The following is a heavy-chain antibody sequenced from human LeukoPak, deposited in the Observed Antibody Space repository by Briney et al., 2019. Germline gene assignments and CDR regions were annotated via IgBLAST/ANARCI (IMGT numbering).Heavy chain of an antibody. CDR2: IYHSGST. CDR1: GGSISSGSYS. D-gene: IGHD3-10*01. CDR3: ARSYGSGSYYTPGY. Sequence: SQTLSLTCAVSGGSISSGSYSWSWIRQPPGKGLEWIGYIYHSGSTYYNPSLKSRVTISVDRSKNQFSLKLSSVTAADTAVYYCARSYGSGSYYTPGYWGQGTLVTVSS. V-gene: IGHV4-30-2*01. J-gene: IGHJ4*02.